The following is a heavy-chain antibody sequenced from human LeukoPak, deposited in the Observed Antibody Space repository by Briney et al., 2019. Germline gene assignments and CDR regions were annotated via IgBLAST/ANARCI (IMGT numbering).Heavy chain of an antibody. Sequence: PGGSLRLSCAASGFTFSTYAMTWVRQAPGKGLEWVSGIRNSGGATYYADSVKGRFTISRDNSKNTLYLQMNGLRADDTAVYYCAKDSGSYTSSWDGDFDSWGQGTLVTVSS. CDR2: IRNSGGAT. V-gene: IGHV3-23*01. CDR1: GFTFSTYA. D-gene: IGHD6-13*01. CDR3: AKDSGSYTSSWDGDFDS. J-gene: IGHJ4*02.